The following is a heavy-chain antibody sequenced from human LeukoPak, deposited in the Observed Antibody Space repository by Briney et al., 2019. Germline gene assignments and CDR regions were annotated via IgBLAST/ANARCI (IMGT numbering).Heavy chain of an antibody. CDR3: ARALPGVAAAPDY. V-gene: IGHV3-13*01. D-gene: IGHD6-13*01. CDR2: IGTAGDT. J-gene: IGHJ4*02. CDR1: GFTFSSYD. Sequence: PGGSLRLSCAASGFTFSSYDMHWVRQATGKGLEWASAIGTAGDTYYPGSVKGRFTISRENAKNSLYLQMNSLRAGDTAVYYCARALPGVAAAPDYWGQGTLVTVSS.